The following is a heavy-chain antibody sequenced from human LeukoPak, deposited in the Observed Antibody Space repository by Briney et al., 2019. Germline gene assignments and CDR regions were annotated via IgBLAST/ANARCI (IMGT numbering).Heavy chain of an antibody. V-gene: IGHV4-59*12. CDR2: IYYSGST. Sequence: SETLFLTCTVSGGSISSYYWSWIRQPPGKGLEWIGYIYYSGSTNYNPSLKSRVTISVDTSKNQISLKLSSVTAADTAVYYCARDVGSSDAFDIWGQGTMVIVSS. CDR1: GGSISSYY. CDR3: ARDVGSSDAFDI. J-gene: IGHJ3*02. D-gene: IGHD3-10*01.